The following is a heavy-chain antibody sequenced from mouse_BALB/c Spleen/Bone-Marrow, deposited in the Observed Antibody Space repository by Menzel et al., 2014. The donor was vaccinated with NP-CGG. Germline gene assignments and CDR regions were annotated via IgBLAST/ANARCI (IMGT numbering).Heavy chain of an antibody. D-gene: IGHD2-14*01. CDR1: GYSFTGNF. J-gene: IGHJ4*01. CDR3: GTGGGNYGMDY. Sequence: VQLKQSGPELVKPGASVKISCKASGYSFTGNFMNWVKQSHGKSLEWIGRINPYNGDTFYNQKFKGKVTLSVDKSSNKAHMELLSLESEDSADFYCGTGGGNYGMDYWGQGTSVTVST. CDR2: INPYNGDT. V-gene: IGHV1-20*02.